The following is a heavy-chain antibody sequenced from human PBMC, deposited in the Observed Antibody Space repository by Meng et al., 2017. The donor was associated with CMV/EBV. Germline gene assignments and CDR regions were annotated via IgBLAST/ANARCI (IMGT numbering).Heavy chain of an antibody. Sequence: QVQLVQSGAEVKKPGPSVKVSCKASVGTFSSYAISWVRQAPGQGLEWMGGIIPIFGTANYAQKFQGRVTITADESTSTAYMELSSLRSEDTAVYYCARVSVGPPPVPDLYGMDVWGQGTTVTVSS. J-gene: IGHJ6*02. D-gene: IGHD1-26*01. V-gene: IGHV1-69*12. CDR1: VGTFSSYA. CDR3: ARVSVGPPPVPDLYGMDV. CDR2: IIPIFGTA.